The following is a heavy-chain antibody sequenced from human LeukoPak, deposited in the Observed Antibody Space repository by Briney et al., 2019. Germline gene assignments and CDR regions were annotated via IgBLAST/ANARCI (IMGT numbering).Heavy chain of an antibody. CDR2: IYHSGST. CDR1: GGSITNSNW. Sequence: SGTLSLTCAVSGGSITNSNWWNWVRQPPGKGLEWIGEIYHSGSTNYNPSLKSRVTISVDTSKNQFSLKLSSLTAADTAVYYCARRTYYYASGSYSPPRYWGQGTLVTVSS. J-gene: IGHJ4*02. V-gene: IGHV4-4*02. CDR3: ARRTYYYASGSYSPPRY. D-gene: IGHD3-10*01.